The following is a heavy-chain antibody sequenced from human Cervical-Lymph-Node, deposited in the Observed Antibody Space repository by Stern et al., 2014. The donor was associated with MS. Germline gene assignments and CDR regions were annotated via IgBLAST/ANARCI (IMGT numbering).Heavy chain of an antibody. V-gene: IGHV4-61*02. Sequence: QVQLQESGPGLVKPSQTLSLTCTVSGGSISSGTYYWSWIRQPAGKGLEWIGRIYVSGSTNYNPSLKSRVTLSVDTSQNQFSLKLSSVTAADTAVYYCARDKWRQWLVDWGQGTLVTVSS. CDR3: ARDKWRQWLVD. D-gene: IGHD6-19*01. CDR1: GGSISSGTYY. J-gene: IGHJ4*02. CDR2: IYVSGST.